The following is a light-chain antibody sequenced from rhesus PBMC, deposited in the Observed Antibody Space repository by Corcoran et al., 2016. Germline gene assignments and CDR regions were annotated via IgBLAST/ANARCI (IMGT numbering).Light chain of an antibody. Sequence: DVVMTQSPLSLPITPGQPASISCRSSQSLVHSNGNTYLSWYQQKPGQPPRRLIEEVSNRDYGVPDRFSGSGAGRDVTLKISRVEAEDVGVYYCGQGTNVPPLTFGGGTKVEIK. CDR2: EVS. CDR1: QSLVHSNGNTY. V-gene: IGKV2-65*01. CDR3: GQGTNVPPLT. J-gene: IGKJ4*01.